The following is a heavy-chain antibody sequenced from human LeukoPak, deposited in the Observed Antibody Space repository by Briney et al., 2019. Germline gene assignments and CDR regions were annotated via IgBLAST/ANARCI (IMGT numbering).Heavy chain of an antibody. D-gene: IGHD3-22*01. CDR2: IYYSGSA. CDR3: ARTYDSSGYSAFHI. V-gene: IGHV4-59*01. Sequence: SETLSLTCIVSNGSINSYYWSWIRQPPGKGLEWIGYIYYSGSAYYNPSLRSRVTISVDTSKSQFSLNLSSVTAADTAVYYCARTYDSSGYSAFHIWGKGTMVTVSS. CDR1: NGSINSYY. J-gene: IGHJ3*02.